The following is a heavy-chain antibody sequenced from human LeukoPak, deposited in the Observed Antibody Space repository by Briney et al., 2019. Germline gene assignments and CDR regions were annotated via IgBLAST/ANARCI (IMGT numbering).Heavy chain of an antibody. CDR2: IIPIFGTA. Sequence: SVKVSCKASGGTFSSYAISWVRQAPGQGLEWRGGIIPIFGTANYAQKFQGRVTITADESTSTAYMELSSLRSEDTAVYYCARDAGSGSYYRDSGSFDPWGQGTLVTVSS. J-gene: IGHJ5*02. V-gene: IGHV1-69*13. CDR1: GGTFSSYA. CDR3: ARDAGSGSYYRDSGSFDP. D-gene: IGHD3-10*01.